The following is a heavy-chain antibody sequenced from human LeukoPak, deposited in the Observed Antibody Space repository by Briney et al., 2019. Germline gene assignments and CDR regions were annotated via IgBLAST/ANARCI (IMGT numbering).Heavy chain of an antibody. J-gene: IGHJ6*02. CDR1: GYTFTSYY. CDR2: INPSGGST. V-gene: IGHV1-46*01. Sequence: ASVKVSCKASGYTFTSYYMHWVRQAPGQGFEWMGIINPSGGSTSYAQKFQGRVTMTRDTSTSTVYMELSSLKTEDTAVYYCTTGVRSRDYDYVWGSRPSDYFYYGMDFWGQGTTVTVSS. CDR3: TTGVRSRDYDYVWGSRPSDYFYYGMDF. D-gene: IGHD3-16*01.